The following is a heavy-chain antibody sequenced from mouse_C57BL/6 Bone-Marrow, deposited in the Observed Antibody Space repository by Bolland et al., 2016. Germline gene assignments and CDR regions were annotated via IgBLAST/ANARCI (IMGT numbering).Heavy chain of an antibody. CDR2: YGTT. J-gene: IGHJ3*01. CDR3: ADGSTFAY. D-gene: IGHD1-1*01. V-gene: IGHV1-39*01. Sequence: YGTTSYNQKFKGKATLTVEQSSSTAYMQLNSLTSEDSAVYYCADGSTFAYWGQGTLV.